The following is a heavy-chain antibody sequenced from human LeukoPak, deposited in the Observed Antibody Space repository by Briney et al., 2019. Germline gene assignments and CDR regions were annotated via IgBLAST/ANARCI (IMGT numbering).Heavy chain of an antibody. V-gene: IGHV4-4*02. D-gene: IGHD1-26*01. CDR3: ARGGSGSYYGWYFDL. CDR2: IYHSGST. Sequence: SGTLSLTCAVSSGSIGSSNWWSWVRQPPGKGLEWIGEIYHSGSTNYNPSLKSRVTISVDKSKNQFSLKLSSVTAADTAVYYCARGGSGSYYGWYFDLWGRGTLVTVSS. CDR1: SGSIGSSNW. J-gene: IGHJ2*01.